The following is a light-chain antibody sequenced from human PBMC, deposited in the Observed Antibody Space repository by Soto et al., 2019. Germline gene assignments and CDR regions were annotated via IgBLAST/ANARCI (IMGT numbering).Light chain of an antibody. CDR3: QHRNNSPIT. CDR2: DAS. Sequence: EIRMNKSPSTLSVYIGERATLSCRASQSISSYLAWYQQKPGKAPRLLIYDASNRYTGIPARFSGSGSGTDFTLTISSLEPEDFAPYYCQHRNNSPITFGQGTKLEIK. V-gene: IGKV3-11*01. CDR1: QSISSY. J-gene: IGKJ5*01.